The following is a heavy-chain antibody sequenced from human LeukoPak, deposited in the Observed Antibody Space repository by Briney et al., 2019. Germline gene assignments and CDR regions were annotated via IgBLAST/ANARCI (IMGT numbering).Heavy chain of an antibody. CDR2: ISAFNGNK. CDR1: GYTFTNYG. Sequence: ASVKVSCKAFGYTFTNYGFSWVRQAPGQGLEWMGWISAFNGNKNFAQKLQGRVTMTTDRFTNTAYMDLRSLTSDDTAVYYCARVRGQPLDYYGSGSYYPLDYWGQGTLVTVSS. J-gene: IGHJ4*02. V-gene: IGHV1-18*01. D-gene: IGHD3-10*01. CDR3: ARVRGQPLDYYGSGSYYPLDY.